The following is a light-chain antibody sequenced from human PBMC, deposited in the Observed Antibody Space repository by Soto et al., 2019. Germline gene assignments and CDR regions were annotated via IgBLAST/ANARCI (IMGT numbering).Light chain of an antibody. V-gene: IGLV2-8*01. CDR3: SSYAGSSTV. J-gene: IGLJ1*01. CDR1: SSDVGGYNY. Sequence: QSALTQPPSASGSPGQSVAISCTGTSSDVGGYNYVSWYQQHPGKAPKLMIYEVNKRPSGVHDRFSGSKSGNTASLTVSGLQAEDEADYYCSSYAGSSTVFGTGTKLTVL. CDR2: EVN.